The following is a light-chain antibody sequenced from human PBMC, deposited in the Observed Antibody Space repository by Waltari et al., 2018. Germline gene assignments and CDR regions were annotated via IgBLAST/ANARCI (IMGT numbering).Light chain of an antibody. CDR3: HQYNYWPPAYT. V-gene: IGKV1-17*01. CDR1: QGIGEA. CDR2: YAS. J-gene: IGKJ2*01. Sequence: DIQMTQSPSSLSASVGDRVTITCRASQGIGEALGWYQQKSGKAPKRLIYYASSLQSGVPSRFSGSGSGTEFTLTISSLQPEDFGVYYCHQYNYWPPAYTFGQGTKLEIK.